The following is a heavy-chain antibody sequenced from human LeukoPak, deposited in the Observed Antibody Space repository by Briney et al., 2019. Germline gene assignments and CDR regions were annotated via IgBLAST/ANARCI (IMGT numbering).Heavy chain of an antibody. Sequence: SETLSLTCTVSGGSISSSSYYWGWLRQPPGKGLEWIGSIYYSGSTYYNPSLKSRVTISVDTSKNQFSLKVSSVTAADTAVYYCARQLPRGNSYGLFDYWGQGTLVTVSS. J-gene: IGHJ4*02. CDR1: GGSISSSSYY. V-gene: IGHV4-39*01. D-gene: IGHD5-18*01. CDR3: ARQLPRGNSYGLFDY. CDR2: IYYSGST.